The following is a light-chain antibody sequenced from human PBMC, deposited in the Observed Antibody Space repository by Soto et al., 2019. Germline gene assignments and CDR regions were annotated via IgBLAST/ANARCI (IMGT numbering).Light chain of an antibody. V-gene: IGKV3-20*01. CDR2: AAS. CDR1: QTISNNY. Sequence: EIVLTQSPGTLSLSPGEGATLSCRASQTISNNYLAWYQHKPGHAPRLLIYAASTRATGITHRFSGSESGADFTLTLNRLEPEYFAVYYCQQYGTSPRTFGQGTKVEIK. CDR3: QQYGTSPRT. J-gene: IGKJ1*01.